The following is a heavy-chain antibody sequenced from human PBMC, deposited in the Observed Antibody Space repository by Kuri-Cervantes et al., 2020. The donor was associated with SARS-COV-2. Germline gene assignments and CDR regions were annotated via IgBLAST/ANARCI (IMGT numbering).Heavy chain of an antibody. CDR3: ARVPNYRYDYGHY. CDR2: ISNSGSIT. D-gene: IGHD3-16*01. CDR1: GFTFSDYY. V-gene: IGHV3-11*04. J-gene: IGHJ4*02. Sequence: GESLKISCAASGFTFSDYYMSWIRQAPGKGLEWISYISNSGSITYYADSVRGRFTVSRDNAKKSLYLQMNSLKAEDTAVYLCARVPNYRYDYGHYWGQGALVTVSS.